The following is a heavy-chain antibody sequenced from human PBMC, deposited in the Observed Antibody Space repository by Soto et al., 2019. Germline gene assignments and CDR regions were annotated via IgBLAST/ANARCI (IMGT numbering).Heavy chain of an antibody. V-gene: IGHV4-39*01. J-gene: IGHJ1*01. CDR3: ARYYDTSNRPYFHH. CDR2: IYYSGAT. CDR1: GGSISSTTYY. D-gene: IGHD3-22*01. Sequence: SETLSLTCAVSGGSISSTTYYWAWIHQPPGKGLEWVATIYYSGATYYNPSLKSRLTISVDTSKNQFSLRLSSVTAADTAMYYCARYYDTSNRPYFHHWGQDTRVTVSS.